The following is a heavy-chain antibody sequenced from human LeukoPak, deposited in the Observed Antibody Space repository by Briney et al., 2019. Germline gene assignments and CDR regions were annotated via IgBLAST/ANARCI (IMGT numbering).Heavy chain of an antibody. D-gene: IGHD3-9*01. Sequence: KPSETLSLTCTVSGGSISSSSYYWSWIRQPPGKGLEWIGYNYYSGSTNYNPSLKSRVTISVDTSKNQFSLKLNSVTAADTAVYYCARTGYDILTGYRAKQYYFDYWGQGTLVTVSS. CDR2: NYYSGST. CDR1: GGSISSSSYY. V-gene: IGHV4-61*01. J-gene: IGHJ4*02. CDR3: ARTGYDILTGYRAKQYYFDY.